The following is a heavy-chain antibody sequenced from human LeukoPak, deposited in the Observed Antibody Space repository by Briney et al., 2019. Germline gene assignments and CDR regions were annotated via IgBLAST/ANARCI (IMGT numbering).Heavy chain of an antibody. D-gene: IGHD6-13*01. CDR2: IYYSGSA. V-gene: IGHV4-39*01. CDR1: GGSISSSSYY. J-gene: IGHJ4*02. CDR3: IGHSSSWTGR. Sequence: SETLSLTSTVSGGSISSSSYYWRSLRQPPGQGLEWIGSIYYSGSAYYTPSLTSRVTISVDTSKNQFSRQRSSVTAADTAVYYGIGHSSSWTGRWGQGTLVTVSS.